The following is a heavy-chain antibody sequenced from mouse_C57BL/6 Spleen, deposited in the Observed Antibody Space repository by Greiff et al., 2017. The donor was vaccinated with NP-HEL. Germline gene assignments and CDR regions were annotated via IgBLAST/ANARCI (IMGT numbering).Heavy chain of an antibody. D-gene: IGHD2-5*01. CDR2: ISDGGSYT. J-gene: IGHJ3*01. CDR3: AREDSTAWFAY. CDR1: GFTFSSYA. V-gene: IGHV5-4*01. Sequence: DVMLVESGGGLVKPGGSLKLSCAASGFTFSSYAMSWVRQTPEKRLEWVATISDGGSYTYYPDNVKGRFTISRDNAKNNLYLQMSHLKSEDTAMYYCAREDSTAWFAYWGQGTLVTVSA.